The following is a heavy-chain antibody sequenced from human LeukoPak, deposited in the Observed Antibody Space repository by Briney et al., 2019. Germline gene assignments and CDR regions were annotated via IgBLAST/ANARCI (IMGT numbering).Heavy chain of an antibody. D-gene: IGHD6-13*01. J-gene: IGHJ4*02. CDR3: ASLSSSPESY. CDR2: INHSGST. Sequence: SETLSLTCAVYGGFFSGYYWSWIRQPPGKGLEWIGEINHSGSTNYNPSLKSRVTISVDTSKNQFSLKLSSVTAADTAVYYCASLSSSPESYWGQGTLVTVSS. CDR1: GGFFSGYY. V-gene: IGHV4-34*01.